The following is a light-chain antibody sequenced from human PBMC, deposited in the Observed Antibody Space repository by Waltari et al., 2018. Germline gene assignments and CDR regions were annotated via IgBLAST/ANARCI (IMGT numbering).Light chain of an antibody. J-gene: IGLJ2*01. Sequence: QSVLTQPPSASGTPGQRVTISCSGSNSNIGSNTVNWYQQVPGTAPKLLIFSNDRRPSGVPDRFSGSKSGTSASLAISGLQSEDEADYYCATWDDRLTGVVFGGGTKVTVL. V-gene: IGLV1-44*01. CDR2: SND. CDR3: ATWDDRLTGVV. CDR1: NSNIGSNT.